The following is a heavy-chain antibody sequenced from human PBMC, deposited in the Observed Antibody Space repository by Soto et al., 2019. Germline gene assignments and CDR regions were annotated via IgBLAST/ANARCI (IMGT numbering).Heavy chain of an antibody. CDR1: GYTFTSHG. V-gene: IGHV1-18*01. D-gene: IGHD2-15*01. CDR3: ARDRGPGYCSGGSCYPGYYGMDV. Sequence: ASVKVSCKASGYTFTSHGISWVRQAPGQGLECMGWISAYTGNTNYAQKLQGRVTMTTDTSTSTAYMELRSLRSDDTAVYYCARDRGPGYCSGGSCYPGYYGMDVWGQGTTVTVSS. CDR2: ISAYTGNT. J-gene: IGHJ6*02.